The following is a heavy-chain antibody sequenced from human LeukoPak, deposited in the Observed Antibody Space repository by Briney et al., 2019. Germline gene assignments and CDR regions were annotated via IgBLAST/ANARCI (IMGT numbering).Heavy chain of an antibody. J-gene: IGHJ4*02. Sequence: SETLSLTRTVSGGSVSSGSYYWSWIRQPPGKGLEWIGYIYYSGSTNYNPSLKSRVTISVDTSKNQFSLKLSSVTAADTAVYYCARGNYSSGTFDYWGQGTLVTVSS. CDR2: IYYSGST. CDR3: ARGNYSSGTFDY. V-gene: IGHV4-61*01. CDR1: GGSVSSGSYY. D-gene: IGHD6-19*01.